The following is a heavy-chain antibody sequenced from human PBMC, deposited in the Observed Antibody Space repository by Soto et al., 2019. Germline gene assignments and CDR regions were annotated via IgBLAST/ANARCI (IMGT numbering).Heavy chain of an antibody. D-gene: IGHD1-26*01. CDR1: GFTFSNYA. CDR2: ISTSGGTT. V-gene: IGHV3-23*01. Sequence: EVQLLESGGGLVQPGGSLRLSCAASGFTFSNYAMTWVRQAPGKGLEWVSTISTSGGTTYYADSVKGRFTMSRDNSKNTLFLQMNSLRAEDTAAYFCAKGWELRYLDCWCQGALVTVSS. CDR3: AKGWELRYLDC. J-gene: IGHJ4*02.